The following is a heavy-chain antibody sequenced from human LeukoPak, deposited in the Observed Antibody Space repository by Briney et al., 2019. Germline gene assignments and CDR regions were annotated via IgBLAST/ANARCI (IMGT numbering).Heavy chain of an antibody. V-gene: IGHV3-15*01. CDR2: IKSKTDGGTT. D-gene: IGHD3-10*01. CDR1: GFTFSNAW. J-gene: IGHJ4*02. CDR3: TTGITMVRGVIHLIDY. Sequence: GGSPRLSCAASGFTFSNAWMSWVRHAPAERREWVGRIKSKTDGGTTDYAAPVKGRFTISRDDSKNTLYLQMNSLKTEDTAVYYCTTGITMVRGVIHLIDYWGQGTLVTVSS.